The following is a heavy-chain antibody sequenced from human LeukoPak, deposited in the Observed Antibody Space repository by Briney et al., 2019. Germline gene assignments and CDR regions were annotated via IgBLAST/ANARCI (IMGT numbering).Heavy chain of an antibody. CDR2: IYYSGST. CDR3: ARVLEGYYFDY. V-gene: IGHV4-39*07. D-gene: IGHD3-3*01. J-gene: IGHJ4*02. CDR1: GGSISSYY. Sequence: SETLSLTCTVSGGSISSYYWGWLRQPPGKGLEWIGSIYYSGSTYYNPSLKSRVTISVDTSKNQFSLKLSSVTAADTAVYYCARVLEGYYFDYWGQGTLVTVSS.